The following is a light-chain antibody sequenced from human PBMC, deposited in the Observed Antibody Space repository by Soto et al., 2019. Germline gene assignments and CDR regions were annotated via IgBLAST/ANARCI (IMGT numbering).Light chain of an antibody. CDR3: QQCGSSPWT. CDR1: QSVISYY. J-gene: IGKJ1*01. V-gene: IGKV3-20*01. CDR2: AAS. Sequence: EIMLTQSPGALSLYTGERATLSCRASQSVISYYLAWYQQKPGQAPRLLIYAASSRATGIPDRFSGGGSGTDFTLTISRLEPEDFAVYYCQQCGSSPWTFGQGTKVDI.